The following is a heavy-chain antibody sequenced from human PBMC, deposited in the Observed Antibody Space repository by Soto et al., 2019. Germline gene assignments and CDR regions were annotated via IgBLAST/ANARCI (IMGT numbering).Heavy chain of an antibody. D-gene: IGHD6-6*01. Sequence: PGGSPRLSFAAYGFTFSNDNMNWFRQAPGKGLEWVSYITSSSSTTHYADSVRGRFTISRDNAKNSLYLQMNSLRAEDTAVYYCANLAARLSEAFDIWGQGTMVTVSS. CDR2: ITSSSSTT. J-gene: IGHJ3*02. CDR3: ANLAARLSEAFDI. CDR1: GFTFSNDN. V-gene: IGHV3-48*01.